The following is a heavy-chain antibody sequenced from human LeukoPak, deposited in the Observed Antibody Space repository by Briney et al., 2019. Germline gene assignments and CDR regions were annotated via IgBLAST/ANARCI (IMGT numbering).Heavy chain of an antibody. CDR3: ARNKEGKSLDY. CDR2: INPSGGST. J-gene: IGHJ4*02. Sequence: ASVKVSCKASGYTFTSYYMHWVRQAPGQGLEWMGIINPSGGSTIYAHKFQGRVTMTRDMSTSTVYMELSRLRFDDTAVYYCARNKEGKSLDYWGQGALVTVSS. CDR1: GYTFTSYY. V-gene: IGHV1-46*01.